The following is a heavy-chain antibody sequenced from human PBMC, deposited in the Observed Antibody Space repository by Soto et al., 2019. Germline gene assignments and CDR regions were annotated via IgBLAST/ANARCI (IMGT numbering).Heavy chain of an antibody. CDR2: INPNSGGT. CDR1: GYTFTGYY. V-gene: IGHV1-2*04. D-gene: IGHD2-2*02. Sequence: ASVKVSCKASGYTFTGYYMHWVRQAPGQGLEWMGWINPNSGGTNYAQKFQGWVTMTRDTSISTAYMELSRLRSDDTAVYYCAREIGRGPAAIPFDYWGQGALVTVSS. CDR3: AREIGRGPAAIPFDY. J-gene: IGHJ4*02.